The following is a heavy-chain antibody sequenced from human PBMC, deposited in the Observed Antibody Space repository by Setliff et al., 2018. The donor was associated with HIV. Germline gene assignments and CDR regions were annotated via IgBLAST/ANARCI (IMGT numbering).Heavy chain of an antibody. CDR3: ARHSALIKRYYYYYLDV. CDR2: TANT. D-gene: IGHD5-18*01. V-gene: IGHV4-39*01. CDR1: GDSISTDNYH. J-gene: IGHJ6*03. Sequence: SETLSLTCTVSGDSISTDNYHWGWIRQPPGKGLEWIGHTANTDYNPYLKSRVTVSVDTSKNQLSLRLSSVTAADTAVYYCARHSALIKRYYYYYLDVWGKGTTVTVSS.